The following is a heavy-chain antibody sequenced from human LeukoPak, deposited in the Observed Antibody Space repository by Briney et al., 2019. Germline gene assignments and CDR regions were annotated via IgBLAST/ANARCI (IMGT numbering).Heavy chain of an antibody. CDR1: AYTLTDLS. CDR2: IWYDGSNK. J-gene: IGHJ4*02. Sequence: SCKVSAYTLTDLSIHWVRQAPGKGLEWVAVIWYDGSNKYYADSVKGRFTISRDNSKNTLYLQMNSLRAEDTAVYYCARDRGYNWNFYFDYWGQGTLVTVSS. D-gene: IGHD1-1*01. V-gene: IGHV3-33*01. CDR3: ARDRGYNWNFYFDY.